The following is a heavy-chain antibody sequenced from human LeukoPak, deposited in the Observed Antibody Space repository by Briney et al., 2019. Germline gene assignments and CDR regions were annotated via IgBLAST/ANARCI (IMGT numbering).Heavy chain of an antibody. CDR3: AKAEYYGFWSGETRDAFDI. CDR1: GFTFDDYA. CDR2: ISWNSGSI. J-gene: IGHJ3*02. Sequence: GGSLRLSCAASGFTFDDYAMHWVRQAPGKGLEWVSGISWNSGSIGYADSVKGRFTISRDNAKNSLYLQMNSLRAEDTALYYCAKAEYYGFWSGETRDAFDIWGQGTMVTVSS. D-gene: IGHD3-3*01. V-gene: IGHV3-9*01.